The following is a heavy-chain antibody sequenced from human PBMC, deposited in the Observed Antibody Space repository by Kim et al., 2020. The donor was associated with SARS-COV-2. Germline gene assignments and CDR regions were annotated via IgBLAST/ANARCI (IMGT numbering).Heavy chain of an antibody. CDR3: TTDHGSSWLIYYYYGMDV. J-gene: IGHJ6*02. V-gene: IGHV3-15*01. CDR1: GFTFSNAW. Sequence: GGSLRLSCAASGFTFSNAWMSWVRQAPGKGLEWVGRIKSKTDGGTTDYAAPVKGRFTISRDDSKNTLYLQMNSLKTEDTAVYYCTTDHGSSWLIYYYYGMDVWGQGTTVTVSS. D-gene: IGHD6-13*01. CDR2: IKSKTDGGTT.